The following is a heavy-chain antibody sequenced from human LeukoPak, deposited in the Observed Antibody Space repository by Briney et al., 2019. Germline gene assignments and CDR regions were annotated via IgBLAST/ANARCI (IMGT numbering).Heavy chain of an antibody. CDR1: GGSISSGGYS. D-gene: IGHD6-13*01. V-gene: IGHV4-30-2*01. J-gene: IGHJ6*02. CDR3: ARNLAFFQYSSSWVSSYGMDV. Sequence: TSETLSLTCAVSGGSISSGGYSWSWIRQPPGKGLEWIGYIYHSGSTYYNPSLKSRVTISVDRSKNQFSLKLSSVTAADTAVYYCARNLAFFQYSSSWVSSYGMDVWGQGTTVTVSS. CDR2: IYHSGST.